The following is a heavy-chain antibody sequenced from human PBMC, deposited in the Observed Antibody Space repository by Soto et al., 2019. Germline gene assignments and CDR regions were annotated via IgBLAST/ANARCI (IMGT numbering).Heavy chain of an antibody. D-gene: IGHD5-18*01. V-gene: IGHV1-69*02. CDR1: GGTFSSYT. CDR2: IIPILGIA. Sequence: ASVKVSCKASGGTFSSYTISWVRQAPGQGLEWMGRIIPILGIANYAQKFQGRVTITADKSTSTAYMELSSLRSEDTAVYYCARGNSYGPATSDYYYMDVWGKGTTVTVSS. J-gene: IGHJ6*03. CDR3: ARGNSYGPATSDYYYMDV.